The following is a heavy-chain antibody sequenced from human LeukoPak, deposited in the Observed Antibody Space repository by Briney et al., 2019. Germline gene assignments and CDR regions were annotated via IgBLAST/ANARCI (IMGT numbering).Heavy chain of an antibody. D-gene: IGHD2-2*02. CDR1: GYTFTSHD. CDR3: TLYNH. Sequence: GASVKVSCKASGYTFTSHDMHWVRQAPGQRLEWMGCINTDNGNTKYSQEFQGRVTITRDTSASTAYMELSSPRSEDFAMYYCTLYNHWGQGTLVTVSS. J-gene: IGHJ5*02. CDR2: INTDNGNT. V-gene: IGHV1-3*03.